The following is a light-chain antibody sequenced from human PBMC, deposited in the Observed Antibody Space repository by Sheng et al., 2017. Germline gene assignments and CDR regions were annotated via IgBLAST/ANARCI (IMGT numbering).Light chain of an antibody. CDR1: QSVTSY. CDR3: QQYGDSLWT. J-gene: IGKJ1*01. CDR2: GAS. Sequence: EIVLTQSPATLSLSPGERATLSCRASQSVTSYLSWYQQKPGQAPRLLINGASRRATGIPDRFSASGSGTDFTLTISRLEPEDFAVYYCQQYGDSLWTFGLGTKVEIK. V-gene: IGKV3-20*01.